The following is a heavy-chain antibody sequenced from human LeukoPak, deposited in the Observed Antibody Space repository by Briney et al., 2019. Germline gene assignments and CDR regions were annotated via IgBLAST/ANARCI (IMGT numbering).Heavy chain of an antibody. D-gene: IGHD6-19*01. Sequence: SQTLSLTCTVSGGSISSGSYYWSWIRQPAGKGLEWIGRIYTSGSTNYNPSLKSRVTISVDTSKNQFSLKLSSVTAADTAVYYCARVEASSGWPYFDYWGQGTLVTVSS. V-gene: IGHV4-61*02. CDR1: GGSISSGSYY. J-gene: IGHJ4*02. CDR2: IYTSGST. CDR3: ARVEASSGWPYFDY.